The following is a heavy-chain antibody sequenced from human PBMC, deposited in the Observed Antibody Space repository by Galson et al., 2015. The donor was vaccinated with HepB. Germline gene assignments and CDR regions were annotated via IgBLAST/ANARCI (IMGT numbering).Heavy chain of an antibody. CDR2: ISYDGTKK. CDR3: AKEHGQLWSRYFYYGMDV. J-gene: IGHJ6*01. Sequence: SLRLSCAASGFTFSSYGMHWVRQAPGKGLEWVALISYDGTKKYYADSVKGRFTFSRDQSTHTLYLQMNSLRAEDTAVYYCAKEHGQLWSRYFYYGMDVWGQGTTVTVSS. D-gene: IGHD5-18*01. CDR1: GFTFSSYG. V-gene: IGHV3-30*18.